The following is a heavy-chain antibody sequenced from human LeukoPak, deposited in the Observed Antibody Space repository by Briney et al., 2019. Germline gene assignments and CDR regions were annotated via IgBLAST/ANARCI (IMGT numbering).Heavy chain of an antibody. CDR1: GFTFSNYV. D-gene: IGHD2-15*01. Sequence: PGGSLRLSCAASGFTFSNYVMSWVRQAPGKGLEWVSGISGSGGSTYYADSVKDRFSISRDNSKNTVYLQMNSLRAEDTAVYYCARGPGWNYFDYWGQGTLVTVSS. J-gene: IGHJ4*02. CDR2: ISGSGGST. V-gene: IGHV3-23*01. CDR3: ARGPGWNYFDY.